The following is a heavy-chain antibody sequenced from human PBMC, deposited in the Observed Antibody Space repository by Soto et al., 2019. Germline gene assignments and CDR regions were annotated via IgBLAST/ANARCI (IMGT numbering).Heavy chain of an antibody. CDR2: TQYSGST. J-gene: IGHJ6*02. Sequence: SETLSLSCTVSGASISSDDHCWTWIHQPPGKGLEWIGNTQYSGSTYYNPSLKSRVTLSVDTSKNQFSLRLSSVTAADTAMYYCARGTMVRGKTIPYYYSGMDVWGQGTTVTVSS. CDR3: ARGTMVRGKTIPYYYSGMDV. D-gene: IGHD3-10*01. V-gene: IGHV4-30-4*01. CDR1: GASISSDDHC.